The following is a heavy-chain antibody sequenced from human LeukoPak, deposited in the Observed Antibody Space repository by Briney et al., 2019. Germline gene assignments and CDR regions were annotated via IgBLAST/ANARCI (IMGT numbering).Heavy chain of an antibody. CDR3: ARELVVPAAMSLCAFDI. D-gene: IGHD2-2*01. J-gene: IGHJ3*02. Sequence: SETLSLTCAVYGGSFSGYYWSWIRQPPGKGLEWIGEINNSGSTNYNPSLKSRVTISVGTSKNQFSLKLSSVTAADTAVYYCARELVVPAAMSLCAFDIWGQGTMVTVSS. V-gene: IGHV4-34*01. CDR1: GGSFSGYY. CDR2: INNSGST.